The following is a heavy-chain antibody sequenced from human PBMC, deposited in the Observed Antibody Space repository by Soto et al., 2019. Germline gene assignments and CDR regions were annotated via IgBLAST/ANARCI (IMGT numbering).Heavy chain of an antibody. CDR3: AKNGQPPYYYYGLDV. CDR1: GYTFTRYG. J-gene: IGHJ6*02. D-gene: IGHD2-8*01. V-gene: IGHV1-18*01. Sequence: QGHLVQSGGEVKKPGASVKVSCKASGYTFTRYGISRVRQAPGQGLEWMGWISGYNGDTNYAQNVQGRVSMTMDTSTSTAYMELRSLTSDDTAVYYCAKNGQPPYYYYGLDVCGQGTTVTVSS. CDR2: ISGYNGDT.